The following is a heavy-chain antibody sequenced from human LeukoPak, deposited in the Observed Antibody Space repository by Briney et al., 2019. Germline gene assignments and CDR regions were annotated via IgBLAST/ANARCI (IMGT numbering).Heavy chain of an antibody. D-gene: IGHD2-15*01. J-gene: IGHJ4*02. CDR2: IIPIFGTA. CDR1: GATFSSYA. Sequence: SVKVSCKAAGATFSSYAISWVRQAPGQGLEWMGGIIPIFGTANYAQKFQGRVTITADESTSTAYMELSSLRSEDTAVYYCARALGYCSGGSCYLDYWGQGTLVTVSS. CDR3: ARALGYCSGGSCYLDY. V-gene: IGHV1-69*13.